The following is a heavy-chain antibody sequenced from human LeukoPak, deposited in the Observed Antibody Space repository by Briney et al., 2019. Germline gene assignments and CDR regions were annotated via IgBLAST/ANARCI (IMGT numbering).Heavy chain of an antibody. V-gene: IGHV4-4*02. J-gene: IGHJ4*02. CDR2: IYHAGTT. Sequence: SETLSLTCAVSGASISSSNWWSWARQPPGKGLEWIGEIYHAGTTNYNPSLKSRVTISVGNSRNQFSLKLTSVTAADTAVYFCLRIYCSSTSCHYFDYWGQGTLVTVSS. D-gene: IGHD2-2*01. CDR3: LRIYCSSTSCHYFDY. CDR1: GASISSSNW.